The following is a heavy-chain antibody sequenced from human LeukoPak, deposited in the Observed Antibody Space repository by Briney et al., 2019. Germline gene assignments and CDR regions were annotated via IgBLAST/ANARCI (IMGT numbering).Heavy chain of an antibody. J-gene: IGHJ6*03. CDR3: ARGENWNYDRYYYYYYMDV. CDR2: INPSGGST. D-gene: IGHD1-7*01. Sequence: ASVKVSCKASGYTFTSYYMHWVRQAPGQGLEWMGIINPSGGSTSYAQKFQGRVTMTRDMSTSTVYMELSSLRSEDTAVYYCARGENWNYDRYYYYYYMDVWGKGTTVTVSS. V-gene: IGHV1-46*01. CDR1: GYTFTSYY.